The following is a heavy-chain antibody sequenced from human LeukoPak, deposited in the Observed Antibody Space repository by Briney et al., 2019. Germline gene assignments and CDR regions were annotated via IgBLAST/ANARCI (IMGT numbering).Heavy chain of an antibody. V-gene: IGHV3-11*01. CDR2: ISSSGSII. CDR3: ARGGDIVVVTQPPDV. Sequence: PGGSLRLSCAASGFTFSDYYMSWIRQAPGKGLEWVSYISSSGSIIYYADSVKGRFTISRDNAKNSLYLQMNSLRAEDTAVYYCARGGDIVVVTQPPDVWGKGTTVTVSS. D-gene: IGHD2-2*01. CDR1: GFTFSDYY. J-gene: IGHJ6*04.